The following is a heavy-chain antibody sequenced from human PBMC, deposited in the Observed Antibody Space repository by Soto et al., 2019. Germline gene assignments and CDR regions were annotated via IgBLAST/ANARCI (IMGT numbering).Heavy chain of an antibody. CDR1: GGSISSYY. Sequence: SETLSLTCTVSGGSISSYYWSWIRQPPGKGLEWIGYIYYSGSTNYNPSLKSRVTISVDTSKNQFSLKLSSVTAADTAVYYCARDRGVCGGDCYTPPNDAFDIWGQGTMVTV. CDR3: ARDRGVCGGDCYTPPNDAFDI. CDR2: IYYSGST. V-gene: IGHV4-59*01. J-gene: IGHJ3*02. D-gene: IGHD2-21*02.